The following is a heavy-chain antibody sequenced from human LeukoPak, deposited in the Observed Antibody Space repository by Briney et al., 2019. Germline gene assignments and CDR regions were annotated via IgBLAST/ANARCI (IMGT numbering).Heavy chain of an antibody. J-gene: IGHJ5*02. Sequence: GESLKISCKGSGYSFNSYWIGWVRQMPGKGLEWMGRIDPSDSYTKYSPSFQGHVTISADKSISTAYLQWSSLKASDTAMYYCARHTSGIAAGFDPWGQGTLVTVSS. V-gene: IGHV5-10-1*01. D-gene: IGHD6-13*01. CDR2: IDPSDSYT. CDR1: GYSFNSYW. CDR3: ARHTSGIAAGFDP.